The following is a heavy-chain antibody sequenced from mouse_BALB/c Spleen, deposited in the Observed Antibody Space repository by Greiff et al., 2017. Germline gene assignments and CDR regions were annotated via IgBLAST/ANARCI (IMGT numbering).Heavy chain of an antibody. CDR1: GFTFSDYY. J-gene: IGHJ4*01. D-gene: IGHD2-14*01. Sequence: EVKLVESGGGLVKPGGSLKLSCAASGFTFSDYYMYWVRQTPEKRLEWVATISDGGSYTYYPDSVKGRFTISRDNAKNNLYLQMSSLKSEDTAMYYCARAPYDRCDGGIMDYGGQGTSVTVSS. V-gene: IGHV5-4*02. CDR2: ISDGGSYT. CDR3: ARAPYDRCDGGIMDY.